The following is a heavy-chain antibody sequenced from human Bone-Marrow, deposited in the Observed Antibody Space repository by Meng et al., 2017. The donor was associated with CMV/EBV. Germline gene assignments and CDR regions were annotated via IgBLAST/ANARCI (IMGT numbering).Heavy chain of an antibody. CDR1: GGTSNTYA. D-gene: IGHD3-16*01. CDR2: INPNSGGT. V-gene: IGHV1-2*02. J-gene: IGHJ4*02. CDR3: AWGSETYYFDY. Sequence: HVQQMQSGATVKTPGSSVKVSCKASGGTSNTYAITWVRQAPGQGLEWMGWINPNSGGTNFAEKFQLSVTMTRDTSISPAYVELRSLRSADTAVYYCAWGSETYYFDYWGQGTLVTVSS.